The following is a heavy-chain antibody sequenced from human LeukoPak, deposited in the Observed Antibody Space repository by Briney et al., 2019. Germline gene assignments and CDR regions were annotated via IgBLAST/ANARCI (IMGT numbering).Heavy chain of an antibody. J-gene: IGHJ6*02. D-gene: IGHD3-16*02. CDR1: GGSFSGYY. CDR2: INHSGST. V-gene: IGHV4-34*01. CDR3: ARWHDYVWGSYRFYYGMDV. Sequence: PETLSLTCAVYGGSFSGYYWSWIRQPPGEGLEWIGEINHSGSTNYNPSLKSRVTISVDTSKNQFSLKLSSVTAADTAVYYCARWHDYVWGSYRFYYGMDVWGQGTTVTVSS.